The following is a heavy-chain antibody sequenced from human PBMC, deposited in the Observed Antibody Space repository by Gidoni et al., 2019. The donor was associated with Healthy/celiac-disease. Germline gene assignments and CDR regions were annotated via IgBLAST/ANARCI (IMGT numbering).Heavy chain of an antibody. CDR1: GYSISSGYY. V-gene: IGHV4-38-2*02. CDR2: IYHSGST. J-gene: IGHJ4*02. Sequence: QVQLQESGPGLVKPSETLSLTCTASGYSISSGYYWGWIRQPPGKGLEWIGSIYHSGSTYYNPSLKSRVTISVDTSKNQFSLKLSSVPAADTAVYYCARVKDGYNYGSFDYWGQGTLVTVSS. D-gene: IGHD5-12*01. CDR3: ARVKDGYNYGSFDY.